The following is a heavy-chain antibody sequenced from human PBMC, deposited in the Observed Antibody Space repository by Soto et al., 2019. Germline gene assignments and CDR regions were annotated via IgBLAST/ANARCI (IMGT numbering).Heavy chain of an antibody. CDR1: GGSISSSNW. CDR3: ARDSASDYYYYYGMDV. CDR2: IYHSGST. J-gene: IGHJ6*02. Sequence: PSETLSLTCAVSGGSISSSNWWSWVRQPPGKGLEWIGEIYHSGSTNYNPSLKSRVTISVDKSKNQFSLKLSSVTAADTAVYYCARDSASDYYYYYGMDVWGQGTTVTVPS. D-gene: IGHD3-10*01. V-gene: IGHV4-4*02.